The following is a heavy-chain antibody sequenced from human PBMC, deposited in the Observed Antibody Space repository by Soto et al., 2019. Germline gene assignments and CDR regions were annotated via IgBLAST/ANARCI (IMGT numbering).Heavy chain of an antibody. CDR2: IGVSGGTT. D-gene: IGHD6-13*01. V-gene: IGHV3-23*01. Sequence: EVQLLESGGGLVQPGGSLRLSCAASGFTFSSHGMSWVRQAPGKGLEWVSSIGVSGGTTYYADSVKGRFTISRDNSKNTLYLQMNSLRAEDTAVYYCAKLVAATGTNSWGQGTLVTVSP. CDR1: GFTFSSHG. J-gene: IGHJ5*02. CDR3: AKLVAATGTNS.